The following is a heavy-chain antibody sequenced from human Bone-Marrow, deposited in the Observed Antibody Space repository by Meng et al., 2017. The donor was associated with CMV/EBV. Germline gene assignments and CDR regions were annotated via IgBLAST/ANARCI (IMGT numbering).Heavy chain of an antibody. V-gene: IGHV4-39*07. J-gene: IGHJ5*02. CDR2: IYYSGST. CDR1: GGSISSSSYY. Sequence: GSLRLSCTVSGGSISSSSYYWGWIRQPPGKGLEWIGSIYYSGSTYYNPSLKSRVTISVDTSKNQFSLKLSSVTAADTAVYYCARDPTSSIWHRFDPWGQGTLVTVSS. CDR3: ARDPTSSIWHRFDP. D-gene: IGHD6-13*01.